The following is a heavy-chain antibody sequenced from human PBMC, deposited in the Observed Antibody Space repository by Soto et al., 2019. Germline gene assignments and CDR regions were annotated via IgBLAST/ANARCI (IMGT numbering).Heavy chain of an antibody. CDR1: GFTFSSYS. J-gene: IGHJ4*02. CDR3: ARDFLYDSSGYYAY. CDR2: ISSSSTI. V-gene: IGHV3-48*02. D-gene: IGHD3-22*01. Sequence: EVQLVESGGGLVQPGGSLRLSCAASGFTFSSYSMNWVRQAPGKGLEWVSYISSSSTIYYADSVKGRFTISRDNAKNSLYLQMNSLRDEDTAVYYCARDFLYDSSGYYAYWGQGTLVTVSS.